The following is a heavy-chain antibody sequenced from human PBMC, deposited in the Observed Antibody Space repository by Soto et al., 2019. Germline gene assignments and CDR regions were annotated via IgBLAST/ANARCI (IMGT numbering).Heavy chain of an antibody. CDR1: GFTFITYS. CDR3: ARSWRIVTTTGTFWYFDL. J-gene: IGHJ2*01. CDR2: ISSSSDYI. V-gene: IGHV3-21*01. Sequence: RLSCVASGFTFITYSMNWVRQAPGKGLEWVLSISSSSDYIYYADSMKGRFTISRDNAKNSLYLQMNSLRAEDTAVYYCARSWRIVTTTGTFWYFDLWGRGTLVTVSS. D-gene: IGHD4-17*01.